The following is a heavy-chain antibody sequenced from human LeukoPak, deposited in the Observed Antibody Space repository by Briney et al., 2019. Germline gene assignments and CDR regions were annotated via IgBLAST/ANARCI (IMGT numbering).Heavy chain of an antibody. CDR3: RRGHSYRHHYMDV. J-gene: IGHJ6*03. CDR2: IIPIFGTA. D-gene: IGHD5-18*01. CDR1: GGTFSSYA. Sequence: ASVKVSCKASGGTFSSYAISWLRQAPGQGLESMGGIIPIFGTANYAQKFQGRVTITADESTSTAYMELSSLRPQDPALYHCRRGHSYRHHYMDVLGKGTTVTVSS. V-gene: IGHV1-69*13.